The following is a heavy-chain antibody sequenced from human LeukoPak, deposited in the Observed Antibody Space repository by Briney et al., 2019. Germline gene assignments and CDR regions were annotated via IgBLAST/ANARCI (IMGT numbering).Heavy chain of an antibody. CDR1: GFTFSSYS. V-gene: IGHV3-30*02. Sequence: PGGSLRLSCAASGFTFSSYSMNWVRQAPGKGLEGVTFIRYDGTKEYYADSVKGRFTISRDKSKNTLYLQMNSLRAEDTAVYYCAKDIGYPLSVYYFDYWGQGTLVTVSS. D-gene: IGHD6-13*01. J-gene: IGHJ4*02. CDR2: IRYDGTKE. CDR3: AKDIGYPLSVYYFDY.